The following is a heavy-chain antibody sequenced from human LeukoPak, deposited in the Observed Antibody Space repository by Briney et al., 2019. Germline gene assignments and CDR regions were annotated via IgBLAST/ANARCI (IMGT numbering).Heavy chain of an antibody. V-gene: IGHV3-33*01. J-gene: IGHJ4*02. CDR3: ARGIYESSGSLDY. CDR2: IWYDGSKK. D-gene: IGHD3-22*01. Sequence: GGSLRLSCAASGFTFRSYGMHWVRQAPGKGLEWVAVIWYDGSKKYYADSVKGRFTISRDNSKNTLYLQINSLRAEDTAVYYCARGIYESSGSLDYWGQGTLVTVSS. CDR1: GFTFRSYG.